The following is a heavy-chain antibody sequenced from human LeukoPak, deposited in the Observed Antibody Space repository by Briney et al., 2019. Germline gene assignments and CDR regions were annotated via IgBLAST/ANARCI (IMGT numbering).Heavy chain of an antibody. J-gene: IGHJ4*02. D-gene: IGHD6-25*01. CDR2: IQQDGSEK. CDR1: GFTFSSYW. Sequence: GGSLRLSCAVSGFTFSSYWMNWVRQAPGKGLEWVANIQQDGSEKYYVDSVKGRFTISRDNAKNSLSLQMNSLRVEDTAVYYCVRGAAAGFDSWGQGTLVTVSS. V-gene: IGHV3-7*04. CDR3: VRGAAAGFDS.